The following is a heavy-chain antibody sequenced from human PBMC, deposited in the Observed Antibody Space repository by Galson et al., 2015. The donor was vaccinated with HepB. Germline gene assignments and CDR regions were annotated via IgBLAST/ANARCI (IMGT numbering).Heavy chain of an antibody. V-gene: IGHV4-39*01. CDR3: ARPKVSSLYGMDV. D-gene: IGHD6-13*01. CDR1: GGSISSSSYY. J-gene: IGHJ6*02. Sequence: LTCTVSGGSISSSSYYWGWIRQPPGKGLEWIGSIYYSGSTYYNPSLKSRVTISVDTSKNQFSLKLSSVTAADTAVYYCARPKVSSLYGMDVWGQGTTVTVSS. CDR2: IYYSGST.